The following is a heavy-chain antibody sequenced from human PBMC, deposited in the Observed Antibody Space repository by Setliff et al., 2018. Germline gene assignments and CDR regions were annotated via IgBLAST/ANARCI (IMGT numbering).Heavy chain of an antibody. Sequence: PSETLSLTCTVPGGSISDNGYFWGWVRQPPGKGLEWIGSIYWSGNTWYNPSFKSRVTISIDTSKNQFSLKMSSVTAADTAVYYCASNRAAMALDDPWGQGKLVTVSS. CDR2: IYWSGNT. J-gene: IGHJ5*02. CDR3: ASNRAAMALDDP. V-gene: IGHV4-39*01. D-gene: IGHD5-18*01. CDR1: GGSISDNGYF.